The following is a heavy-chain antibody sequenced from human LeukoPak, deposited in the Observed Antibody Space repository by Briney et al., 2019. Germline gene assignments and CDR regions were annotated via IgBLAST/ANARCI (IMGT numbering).Heavy chain of an antibody. Sequence: PGGSLRLSCAASGFTFSSYAMSWVRQAPGKGLERVSAISGSGGSTYYADSVKGRFTISRDNSKNTLYLQMNSLRAEDTAVYYCAKDRSSGWYLDAFDIWGQGTMVTVSS. D-gene: IGHD6-19*01. J-gene: IGHJ3*02. CDR1: GFTFSSYA. CDR3: AKDRSSGWYLDAFDI. V-gene: IGHV3-23*01. CDR2: ISGSGGST.